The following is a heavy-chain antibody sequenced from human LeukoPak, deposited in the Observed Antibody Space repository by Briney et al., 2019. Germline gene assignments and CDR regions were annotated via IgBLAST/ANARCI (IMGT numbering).Heavy chain of an antibody. CDR2: INSDGSST. Sequence: GGSLRLSCAVSGITLSDYWMHWVRQTPGKRLVWVSRINSDGSSTTYADSVKGRFTISRDNSKNTLYLQMNSLRAEDTAVYYCAKDLIAAAGSYWGQGTLVTVSS. V-gene: IGHV3-74*03. D-gene: IGHD6-13*01. CDR1: GITLSDYW. CDR3: AKDLIAAAGSY. J-gene: IGHJ4*02.